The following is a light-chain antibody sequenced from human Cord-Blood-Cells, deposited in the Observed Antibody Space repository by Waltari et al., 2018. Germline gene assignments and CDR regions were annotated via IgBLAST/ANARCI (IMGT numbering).Light chain of an antibody. J-gene: IGKJ4*01. V-gene: IGKV3-11*01. CDR1: PSVSSY. CDR2: DAS. Sequence: EIVLTQSSATLSLSPGVSATLSCRASPSVSSYLAWYQQKPGQAPRLLIYDASNRATGIPARFSGSGSGTDFTLTISSLEPEDFAVYYCQQRSNWPPLTFGGGTKVEIK. CDR3: QQRSNWPPLT.